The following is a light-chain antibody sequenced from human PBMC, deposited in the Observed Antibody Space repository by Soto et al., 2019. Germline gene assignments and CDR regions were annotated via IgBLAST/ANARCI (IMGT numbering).Light chain of an antibody. Sequence: QSVLTQPASVSGSPGQSITISCTGTSSDVGGYNYVSWYQQHPGKAPKLMIYDVSNRPSGVSNRFSGSKSGNTASLTISGLEGEDEADYYCSSYTSSSAYVLGTGTKLTVL. V-gene: IGLV2-14*01. CDR2: DVS. J-gene: IGLJ1*01. CDR3: SSYTSSSAYV. CDR1: SSDVGGYNY.